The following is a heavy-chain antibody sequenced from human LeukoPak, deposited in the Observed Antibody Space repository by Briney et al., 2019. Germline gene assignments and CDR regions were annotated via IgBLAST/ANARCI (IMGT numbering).Heavy chain of an antibody. D-gene: IGHD3-16*01. J-gene: IGHJ4*02. CDR3: AKDGGTWDFDY. CDR2: VRYDGGDK. V-gene: IGHV3-30*02. CDR1: GFTFSSYG. Sequence: GGSLRLSCAASGFTFSSYGMSWVRQAPGKGLEWVAFVRYDGGDKDYADSVRGRFTISRDNSKNTLYLQMNSLRDEDTALYYCAKDGGTWDFDYWGQGTLVTVSS.